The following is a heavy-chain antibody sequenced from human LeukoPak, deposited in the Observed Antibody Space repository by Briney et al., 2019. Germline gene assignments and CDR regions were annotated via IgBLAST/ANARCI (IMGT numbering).Heavy chain of an antibody. CDR2: INGGGDVI. D-gene: IGHD6-6*01. V-gene: IGHV3-11*04. Sequence: GGSLRLPCGASGFTFSVHYMSWIRQAPGKGLELVAYINGGGDVITYADSVKGRFTISRDNAKNSLYLQMNSLRAEDTAVYYCARDRGGEQLVGAFDYWGQGTLVTVSS. CDR1: GFTFSVHY. J-gene: IGHJ4*02. CDR3: ARDRGGEQLVGAFDY.